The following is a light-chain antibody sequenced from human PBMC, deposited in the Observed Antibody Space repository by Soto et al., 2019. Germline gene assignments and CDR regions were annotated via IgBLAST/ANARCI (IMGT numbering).Light chain of an antibody. Sequence: DIQMTQSPSSLSASVGDRVTITCRASQGISNSLAWYQQEPGKVPKLLIYAASTLQSGVPSRFSGSGSGTDFTLTISSLQPGDVATYYCQKYNSVPWAFGEGPKVEIK. CDR1: QGISNS. CDR3: QKYNSVPWA. CDR2: AAS. J-gene: IGKJ1*01. V-gene: IGKV1-27*01.